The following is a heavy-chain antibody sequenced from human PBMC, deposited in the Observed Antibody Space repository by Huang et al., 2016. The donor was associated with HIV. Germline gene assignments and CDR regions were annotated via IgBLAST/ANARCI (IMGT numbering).Heavy chain of an antibody. D-gene: IGHD6-19*01. J-gene: IGHJ4*02. CDR1: GGSISSHY. Sequence: QVQLQESGPGLVKPSETLSLTCTVSGGSISSHYWSWIRQPPGKGLEWIGSICYRGSTNQNPALKSRVTISVDTSKNQFSLKLSSVTAADTAVYYCARADIPVAGYFDYWGQGTLVTVSS. CDR3: ARADIPVAGYFDY. V-gene: IGHV4-59*11. CDR2: ICYRGST.